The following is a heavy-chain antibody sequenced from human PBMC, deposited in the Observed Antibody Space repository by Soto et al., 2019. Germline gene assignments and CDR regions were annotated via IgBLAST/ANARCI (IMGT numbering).Heavy chain of an antibody. J-gene: IGHJ4*02. CDR1: GYTFTSSG. CDR3: ARAASPALCGYSSFDY. CDR2: ISAYNGNT. Sequence: QVQLVQSGAEVKKPGASVKVSCKASGYTFTSSGISWVRQAPGQGLEWMGWISAYNGNTNYAQKLQGRVTMTTDTSTSTAYMERRSLRSDDTAVYYGARAASPALCGYSSFDYWGQGTLVTVSS. V-gene: IGHV1-18*01. D-gene: IGHD3-22*01.